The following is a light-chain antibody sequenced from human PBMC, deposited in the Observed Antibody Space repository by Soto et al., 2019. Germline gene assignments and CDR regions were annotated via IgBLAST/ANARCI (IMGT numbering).Light chain of an antibody. CDR3: QQYSTWHWT. CDR1: QSISSK. CDR2: DTS. V-gene: IGKV3-15*01. J-gene: IGKJ1*01. Sequence: EIVMTQSPATLSVSPGERATLFCRASQSISSKLAWFQQKPGQAPRLLIYDTSTRATGIPDRFSGSGSGTEYTLTISSLQSEDFAVYYCQQYSTWHWTFGLGTKVEVE.